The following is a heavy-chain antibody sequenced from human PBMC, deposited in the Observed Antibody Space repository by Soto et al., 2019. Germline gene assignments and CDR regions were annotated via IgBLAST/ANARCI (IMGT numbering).Heavy chain of an antibody. CDR1: GFTFSSYG. V-gene: IGHV3-30*18. CDR2: ISYDGSNK. D-gene: IGHD6-13*01. J-gene: IGHJ6*02. Sequence: GGSLRLSCAASGFTFSSYGMHWVRQAPGKGLEWVAVISYDGSNKYYADSVKGGFTISRDNSKNTLYLQMNSLRAEDTAVYYCAKSWGLRAAACNVYGMDVWGQGTTVTVSS. CDR3: AKSWGLRAAACNVYGMDV.